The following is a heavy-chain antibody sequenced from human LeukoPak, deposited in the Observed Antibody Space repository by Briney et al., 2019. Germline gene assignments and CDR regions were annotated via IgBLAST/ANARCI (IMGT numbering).Heavy chain of an antibody. D-gene: IGHD1-26*01. CDR3: ARVSSGSYPEDFDY. Sequence: GASVKVSCKASGYTFTSYGISWVRQAPGQGLEWMGWISAYNGNTNYARKLQGRVTMTTDTSTSTAYMELRSLRSDDTAVYYCARVSSGSYPEDFDYWGQGTLVTVSS. CDR1: GYTFTSYG. V-gene: IGHV1-18*01. CDR2: ISAYNGNT. J-gene: IGHJ4*02.